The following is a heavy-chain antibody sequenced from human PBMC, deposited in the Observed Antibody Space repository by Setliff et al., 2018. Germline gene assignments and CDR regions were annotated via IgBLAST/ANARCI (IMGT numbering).Heavy chain of an antibody. CDR1: GFTFSGFS. V-gene: IGHV3-74*01. J-gene: IGHJ4*02. Sequence: GGSLRLSCAASGFTFSGFSMHWVRQAPGKGLEWVSRIHSDGTTTAYADSVRGRVTISRDNAKNSLYLQMDSLRAEDTAVYYCVRTLFLQYYGGRSGGYFDYWGQGSLVTVSS. D-gene: IGHD4-17*01. CDR2: IHSDGTTT. CDR3: VRTLFLQYYGGRSGGYFDY.